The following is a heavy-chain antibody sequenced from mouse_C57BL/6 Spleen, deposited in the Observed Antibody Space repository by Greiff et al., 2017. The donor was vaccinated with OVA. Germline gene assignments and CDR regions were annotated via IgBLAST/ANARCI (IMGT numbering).Heavy chain of an antibody. CDR1: GYPFTSYW. V-gene: IGHV1-50*01. Sequence: QVQLQQPGAELVKPGASVKLSCKASGYPFTSYWMQWVKQRPGQCLEWIGEIDPSDSYTNYNQKFKGKATLTVDTSSSTAYMQLSSLTSEDSAVYYWARRGPTTVGAMDYWGQGTSVTVSS. J-gene: IGHJ4*01. D-gene: IGHD1-1*01. CDR3: ARRGPTTVGAMDY. CDR2: IDPSDSYT.